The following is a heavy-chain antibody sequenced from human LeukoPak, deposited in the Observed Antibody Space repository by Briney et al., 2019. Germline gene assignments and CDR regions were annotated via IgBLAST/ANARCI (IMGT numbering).Heavy chain of an antibody. D-gene: IGHD5-24*01. CDR2: ISNSGTTM. J-gene: IGHJ4*02. V-gene: IGHV3-48*04. CDR1: GFTFSSYS. Sequence: PGGSLRLSCAASGFTFSSYSMNWVRQAPGKGLEWVSYISNSGTTMYYADSVNGRFTISRDNAKNSLYLQMNSLRAEDTAVYYCARPARGGDGYNYPNYWGQGTLVTVSS. CDR3: ARPARGGDGYNYPNY.